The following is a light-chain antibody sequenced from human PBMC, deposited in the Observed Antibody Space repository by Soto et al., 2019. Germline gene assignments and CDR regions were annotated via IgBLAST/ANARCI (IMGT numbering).Light chain of an antibody. Sequence: DIQMTQSPSTLSASVGDRVTITCRASQRISSWLAWYQLKPGKAPNLLIYKASPLETGVPSRFNGSGSGTEFTLTISSLQHDDFAPYCCQQYVNYPWTFGPGTKVQI. CDR3: QQYVNYPWT. CDR2: KAS. V-gene: IGKV1-5*03. CDR1: QRISSW. J-gene: IGKJ1*01.